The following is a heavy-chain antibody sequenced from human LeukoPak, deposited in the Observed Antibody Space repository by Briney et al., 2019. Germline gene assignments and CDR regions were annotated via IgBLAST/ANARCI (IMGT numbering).Heavy chain of an antibody. CDR2: IYSCGST. Sequence: GGSLRLSCAASGFTVSSNYISWVRQAPGKGLEWVSVIYSCGSTYYADSVKGRFTISRDNSKNTLYLQMNSLRAEDTAVYYCAKGVRDPYYDFWSGYWDWGQGTLVTVSS. J-gene: IGHJ4*02. CDR1: GFTVSSNY. V-gene: IGHV3-53*01. CDR3: AKGVRDPYYDFWSGYWD. D-gene: IGHD3-3*01.